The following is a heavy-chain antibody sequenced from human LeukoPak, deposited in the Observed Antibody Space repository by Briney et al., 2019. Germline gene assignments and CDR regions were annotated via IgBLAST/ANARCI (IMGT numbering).Heavy chain of an antibody. CDR3: ARAYPPGEGVRYFDWLPIDAFDI. V-gene: IGHV4-31*03. J-gene: IGHJ3*02. CDR2: IYYSGST. CDR1: GGSISSGGYY. D-gene: IGHD3-9*01. Sequence: SETLSLTCTVSGGSISSGGYYWSWIRQHPGKGLEWIGYIYYSGSTYYNPSLKSRVTISVDTSKNQFSLKLSSVTAADTAVYYCARAYPPGEGVRYFDWLPIDAFDIWGQGTMVTVSS.